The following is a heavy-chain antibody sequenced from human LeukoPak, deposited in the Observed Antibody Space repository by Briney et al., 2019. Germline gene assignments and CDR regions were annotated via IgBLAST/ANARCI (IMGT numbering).Heavy chain of an antibody. V-gene: IGHV3-48*01. CDR1: GFTFSSYG. CDR2: ISSTSSVI. D-gene: IGHD2-15*01. J-gene: IGHJ4*02. CDR3: ARAPRRCSGGSCYSSTFDY. Sequence: GGSLRLSCEASGFTFSSYGINWVRQAPGKGLEWVSYISSTSSVIYYADSVKGRFTISRDNAKNSLYLQMNSLRAEDTAVYYCARAPRRCSGGSCYSSTFDYWGQGTLVTVSS.